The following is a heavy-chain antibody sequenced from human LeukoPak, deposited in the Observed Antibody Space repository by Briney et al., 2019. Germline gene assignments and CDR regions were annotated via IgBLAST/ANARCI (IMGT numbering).Heavy chain of an antibody. V-gene: IGHV1-46*01. J-gene: IGHJ3*02. CDR3: ARVGSAGMDDAFDI. CDR2: INPSGDNT. D-gene: IGHD3-10*01. CDR1: GYTFTNNY. Sequence: GASVKVSCKASGYTFTNNYMHWVRQAPGQGLEGMGIINPSGDNTWYAQKFQGRVTMTRDMATSTSYMEVSSLKSEDTAVYYCARVGSAGMDDAFDIWGQGTMVTVSS.